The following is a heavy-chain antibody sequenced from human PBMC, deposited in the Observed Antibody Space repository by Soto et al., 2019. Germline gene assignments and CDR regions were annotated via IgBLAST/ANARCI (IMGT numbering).Heavy chain of an antibody. CDR2: ISAYNGNT. V-gene: IGHV1-18*01. Sequence: QIQLVQSGGEVKKPGASVKVSCKSSGYNFISHSITWVRQAPGQGLEWMGRISAYNGNTNHAQKFQGRLTMTTDTSTSTAYMELRSLRSDDTAVYYCARGAFCGGAPGCRDMDVWGQGTTVTFSS. J-gene: IGHJ6*02. D-gene: IGHD2-21*01. CDR3: ARGAFCGGAPGCRDMDV. CDR1: GYNFISHS.